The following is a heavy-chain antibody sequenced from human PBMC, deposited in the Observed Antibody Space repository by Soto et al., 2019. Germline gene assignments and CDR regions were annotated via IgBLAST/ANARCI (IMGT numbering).Heavy chain of an antibody. CDR2: IHSTENT. V-gene: IGHV4-4*07. J-gene: IGHJ4*02. D-gene: IGHD6-13*01. CDR1: GGSIGGYY. Sequence: PSETLSLTCTVSGGSIGGYYWSWIRQPAGKGLEWIGRIHSTENTNYNPSLKSRVALSVDTSNNQFSLRLSSLTAADTAIYYCARALTSSAGLYFDYWGRGTLVTRLL. CDR3: ARALTSSAGLYFDY.